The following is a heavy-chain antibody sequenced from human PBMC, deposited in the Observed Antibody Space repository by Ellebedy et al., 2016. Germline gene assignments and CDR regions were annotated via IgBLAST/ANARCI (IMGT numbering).Heavy chain of an antibody. J-gene: IGHJ4*02. CDR2: INPSGGST. CDR3: ARTIVATSLKHSDY. D-gene: IGHD5-12*01. V-gene: IGHV1-46*01. Sequence: ASVKVSCKASGYTFTSYYMHWVRQAPGQGLEWMGIINPSGGSTSYAQKFQGRVTMTTDTSTSTAYMELRSLRSDDTAVYYCARTIVATSLKHSDYWGQGTLVTVSS. CDR1: GYTFTSYY.